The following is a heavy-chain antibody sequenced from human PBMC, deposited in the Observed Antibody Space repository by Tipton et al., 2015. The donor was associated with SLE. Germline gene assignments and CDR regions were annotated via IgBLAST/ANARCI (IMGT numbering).Heavy chain of an antibody. J-gene: IGHJ4*02. Sequence: RSLRLSCAASGFTFSSYGMHWVRQAPGKGLEWVAVIWYDGSNKYYADSVKGRFTISRDNSKNTLYLQMNSLRAEDTAVYYCAREGLELEMATMDYWGQGTLVTVSS. CDR2: IWYDGSNK. CDR3: AREGLELEMATMDY. D-gene: IGHD5-24*01. V-gene: IGHV3-33*01. CDR1: GFTFSSYG.